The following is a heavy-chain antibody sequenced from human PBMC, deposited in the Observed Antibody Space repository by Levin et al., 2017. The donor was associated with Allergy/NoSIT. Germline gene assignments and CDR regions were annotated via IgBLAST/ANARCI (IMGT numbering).Heavy chain of an antibody. CDR3: TRDLGEDTTMIFFDF. V-gene: IGHV1-18*01. Sequence: VASVKVSCKASGYTFTSFGISWVRQAPGQGLEWMGWSSAYNGNTNYGQKFQGRVTMTTDTSTSTAYMELRSLRSDDTAVYFCTRDLGEDTTMIFFDFWGQGTLVTVSS. CDR2: SSAYNGNT. CDR1: GYTFTSFG. J-gene: IGHJ4*02. D-gene: IGHD5-18*01.